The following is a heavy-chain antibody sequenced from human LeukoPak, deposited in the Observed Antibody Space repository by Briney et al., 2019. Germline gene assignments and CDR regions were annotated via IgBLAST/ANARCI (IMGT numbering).Heavy chain of an antibody. CDR2: ISSDGSST. V-gene: IGHV3-74*01. CDR3: ARVLLGTWGAFGI. D-gene: IGHD7-27*01. CDR1: GFTFSSYW. J-gene: IGHJ3*02. Sequence: GGSMRLSCAASGFTFSSYWMHWVRQAPGKGLVWVSRISSDGSSTTYADSVKGRFTISRDNAKNTLYLQMNSLRAEDTAVYYCARVLLGTWGAFGIWGQGTMVTVSS.